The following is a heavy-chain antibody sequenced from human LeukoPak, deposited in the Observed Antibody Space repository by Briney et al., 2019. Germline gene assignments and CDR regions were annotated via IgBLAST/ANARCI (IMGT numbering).Heavy chain of an antibody. Sequence: XGLEXXSSISGSSSYIYYADSVKGRFTISRDNAKNSLYLQMNSLRAEDTAVYYCAGAIGYSSSWYDYWGQGTLVTVSS. CDR2: ISGSSSYI. CDR3: AGAIGYSSSWYDY. D-gene: IGHD6-13*01. J-gene: IGHJ4*02. V-gene: IGHV3-21*06.